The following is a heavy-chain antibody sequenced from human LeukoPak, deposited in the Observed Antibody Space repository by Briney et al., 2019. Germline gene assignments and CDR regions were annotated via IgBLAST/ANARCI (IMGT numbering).Heavy chain of an antibody. D-gene: IGHD3-10*01. CDR1: GYSFTSYW. J-gene: IGHJ5*02. V-gene: IGHV5-10-1*01. CDR3: ARHLDPYYFGSGSYYLKGWFDP. Sequence: GESLKISCKGSGYSFTSYWISWVRQMPGKGLERMGRIDPSESYTNYSPSFQGHVTISADKSTSTAYLQWSSLKASDTAMYYCARHLDPYYFGSGSYYLKGWFDPWGQGTLVTVSS. CDR2: IDPSESYT.